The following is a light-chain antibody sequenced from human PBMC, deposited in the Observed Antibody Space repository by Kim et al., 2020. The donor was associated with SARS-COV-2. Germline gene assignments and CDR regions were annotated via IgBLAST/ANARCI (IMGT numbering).Light chain of an antibody. CDR1: QPISGY. J-gene: IGKJ1*01. Sequence: ASVGDRVTITCRASQPISGYLNWYQQKPGKAPKLLIYAASSLLGGVPSRFSGSGSGTDFTLTISSLQPEDFATYHCQQSYSTPPTFGQGTKVDIK. V-gene: IGKV1-39*01. CDR2: AAS. CDR3: QQSYSTPPT.